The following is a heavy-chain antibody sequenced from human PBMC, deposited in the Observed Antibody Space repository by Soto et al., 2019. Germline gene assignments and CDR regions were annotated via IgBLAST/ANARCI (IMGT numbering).Heavy chain of an antibody. Sequence: EVQLLESGGGLVQPGGSPRLSCAASGFTFSSYAMSWVRQAPGKGLEWVSAISGSGSTYYADSVKGRFTISRDNSKNTLYLQMNSLKAEDTAVYYCAKTPPIYSSSWYVDYWGQGTLVTVSS. CDR2: ISGSGST. CDR3: AKTPPIYSSSWYVDY. J-gene: IGHJ4*02. CDR1: GFTFSSYA. V-gene: IGHV3-23*01. D-gene: IGHD6-13*01.